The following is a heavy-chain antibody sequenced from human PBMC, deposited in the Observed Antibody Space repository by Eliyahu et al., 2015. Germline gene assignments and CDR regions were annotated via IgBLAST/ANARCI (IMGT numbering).Heavy chain of an antibody. Sequence: EVQLVESGGGLVKPGGSLRLSCAASGFSFXXXSMNWVRQAPGKGLEWVSSISSSSNYVYYADSVKGRFTISRDNAQNSLYLQMNSLRAEDTAVYFCARDPVSYSSSSGGWFAPWGQGTLVTVSS. V-gene: IGHV3-21*06. CDR1: GFSFXXXS. CDR3: ARDPVSYSSSSGGWFAP. CDR2: ISSSSNYV. D-gene: IGHD6-6*01. J-gene: IGHJ5*02.